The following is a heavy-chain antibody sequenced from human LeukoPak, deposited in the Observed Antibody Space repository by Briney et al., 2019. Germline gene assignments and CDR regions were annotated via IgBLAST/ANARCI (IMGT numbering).Heavy chain of an antibody. J-gene: IGHJ5*02. V-gene: IGHV3-53*01. Sequence: GGSLRLSCAASGFTVSSNYMSWVRQAPGKGLEWVSVIYSGGSTYYADSVKGRFTISRDNSKNTLYLQMNSLRAEDTAVYYCAKEVLGYFDLNWLDPWGQGTLVTVSS. CDR1: GFTVSSNY. D-gene: IGHD3-9*01. CDR2: IYSGGST. CDR3: AKEVLGYFDLNWLDP.